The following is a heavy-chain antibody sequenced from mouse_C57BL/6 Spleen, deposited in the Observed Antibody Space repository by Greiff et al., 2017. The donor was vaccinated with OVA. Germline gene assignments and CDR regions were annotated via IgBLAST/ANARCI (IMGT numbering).Heavy chain of an antibody. J-gene: IGHJ4*01. Sequence: EVKLMESGEGLVKPGGSLTLSCAASGFTFSSYAMSWVRQTPEKRLEWVAYISSGGDYIYYADTVKGRFTISRDNARNTLYLQMSSLKSEDTAMYYCTSLYDGYYVGAMDYWGQGTSVTVSS. D-gene: IGHD2-3*01. CDR1: GFTFSSYA. V-gene: IGHV5-9-1*02. CDR3: TSLYDGYYVGAMDY. CDR2: ISSGGDYI.